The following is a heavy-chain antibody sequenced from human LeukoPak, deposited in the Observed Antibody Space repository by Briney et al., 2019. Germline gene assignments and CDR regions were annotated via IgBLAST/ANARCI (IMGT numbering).Heavy chain of an antibody. Sequence: SETLSLTCIVSGDSMSRYYWSWVRQPPGKGLEWVGYIFYNGITNYNPSLASRVSISIDTSKNQFSLRLRSVTAADTATYYCARDRGSGWEPFDSWGQGTLVTVSS. CDR2: IFYNGIT. J-gene: IGHJ4*02. CDR3: ARDRGSGWEPFDS. D-gene: IGHD6-19*01. CDR1: GDSMSRYY. V-gene: IGHV4-59*01.